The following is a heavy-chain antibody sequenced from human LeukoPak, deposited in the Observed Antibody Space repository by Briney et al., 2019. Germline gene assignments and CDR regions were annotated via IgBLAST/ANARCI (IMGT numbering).Heavy chain of an antibody. Sequence: GGSLRLSCVASGFTFSSYAMSWVRQAPGKGLEWVSTISGSGDTTYYADSVKGRFTISRDNSKNSLYLQMNSLRVEDTALYYCAKLVGGLPFDRWRQGTVVTVSS. CDR2: ISGSGDTT. D-gene: IGHD1-26*01. V-gene: IGHV3-23*01. CDR3: AKLVGGLPFDR. J-gene: IGHJ3*01. CDR1: GFTFSSYA.